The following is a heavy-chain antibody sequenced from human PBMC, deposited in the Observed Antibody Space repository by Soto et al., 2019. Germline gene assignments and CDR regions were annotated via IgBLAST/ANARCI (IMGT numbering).Heavy chain of an antibody. CDR1: GFTFSSYA. D-gene: IGHD3-3*01. Sequence: EVQLLESGGGLVQPGGSLRLSCAASGFTFSSYAMSWVRQAPGKGLEWVSAISGSGGSTYYADSVKGRFTISRDNSKNTLYLQMNSLRAEDTAVYYCAKDLPGADFWSGYRHYWGQGTLVTVSS. V-gene: IGHV3-23*01. J-gene: IGHJ4*02. CDR2: ISGSGGST. CDR3: AKDLPGADFWSGYRHY.